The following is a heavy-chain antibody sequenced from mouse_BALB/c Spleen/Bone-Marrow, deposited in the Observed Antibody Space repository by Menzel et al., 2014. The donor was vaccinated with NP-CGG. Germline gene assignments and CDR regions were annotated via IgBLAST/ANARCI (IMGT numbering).Heavy chain of an antibody. J-gene: IGHJ2*01. CDR1: GDSITSGY. Sequence: EVKLVESGPSLVKPSQPLSLPCSVTGDSITSGYWNWIRKFPGNKLEYMGYISYSGSTYFNPSLKSRISITRDTSKNQYYLQLNSVTTEDTATYYCARLGGYGPYFDYWGQGTTLTVSS. CDR2: ISYSGST. D-gene: IGHD1-1*02. V-gene: IGHV3-8*02. CDR3: ARLGGYGPYFDY.